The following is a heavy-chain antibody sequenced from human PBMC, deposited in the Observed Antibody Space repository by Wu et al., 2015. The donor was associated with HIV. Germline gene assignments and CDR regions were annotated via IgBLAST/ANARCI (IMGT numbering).Heavy chain of an antibody. J-gene: IGHJ6*02. CDR1: GGTFSSYA. Sequence: QVQLVQSGAEVKKPGSSVKVSCKASGGTFSSYAISWVRQAPGQGLEWMGGIIPIFGTANYAQKFQGRVTITTDESTSTAYMELSSLRSEDTAVYYCARGGYCSGGSCYSGFYYYGMDVWGQGTTVTVSS. CDR2: IIPIFGTA. D-gene: IGHD2-15*01. CDR3: ARGGYCSGGSCYSGFYYYGMDV. V-gene: IGHV1-69*05.